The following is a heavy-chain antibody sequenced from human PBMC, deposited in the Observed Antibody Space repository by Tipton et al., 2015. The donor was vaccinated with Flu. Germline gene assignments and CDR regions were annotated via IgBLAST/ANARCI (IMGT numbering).Heavy chain of an antibody. CDR2: ISPSGST. V-gene: IGHV4-4*07. D-gene: IGHD5-18*01. CDR1: GGSISTYH. J-gene: IGHJ5*01. CDR3: ARDRGGYDSYGNGPPGWFDS. Sequence: TLSLTCRVSGGSISTYHWSWIRQSAGKGFEWMGRISPSGSTKFNSSLKSRVTMSVDASKNQFSLRLNSVNGADTGVYYCARDRGGYDSYGNGPPGWFDSWGQGTQVTFSS.